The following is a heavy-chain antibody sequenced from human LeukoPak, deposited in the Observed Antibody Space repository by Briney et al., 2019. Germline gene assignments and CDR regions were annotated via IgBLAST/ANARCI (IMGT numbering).Heavy chain of an antibody. CDR2: IYYSGIT. J-gene: IGHJ5*02. Sequence: SQTLSLTCTVSGGSLSRGDYFWTWLPQPPGKGLEWIEYIYYSGITYYHPSLKSRVTISVDTSKNQFSLKLSSVTAADTAVYYCARGATGYCSSTSCYSFWFDPWGQGTLVTVSS. CDR1: GGSLSRGDYF. V-gene: IGHV4-30-4*01. D-gene: IGHD2-2*02. CDR3: ARGATGYCSSTSCYSFWFDP.